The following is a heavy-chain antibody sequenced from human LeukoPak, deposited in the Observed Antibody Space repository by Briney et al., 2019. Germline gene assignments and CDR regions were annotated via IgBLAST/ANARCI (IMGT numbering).Heavy chain of an antibody. J-gene: IGHJ4*02. CDR2: ISYDGTKK. Sequence: PGGSLRLSCAASGFTFSLYAMHWVRQAPGKGLEWVSVISYDGTKKYYADSVRGRFTISRDNSQNTLYLQMNSLKPEVTAVYYCASRKDTPHLPDYWGQGTLVTVSS. CDR3: ASRKDTPHLPDY. D-gene: IGHD5-18*01. V-gene: IGHV3-30-3*01. CDR1: GFTFSLYA.